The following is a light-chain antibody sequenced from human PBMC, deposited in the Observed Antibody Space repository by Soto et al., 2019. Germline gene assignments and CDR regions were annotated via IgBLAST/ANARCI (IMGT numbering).Light chain of an antibody. V-gene: IGLV2-23*01. CDR1: SNNIGSYNL. CDR2: EGS. CDR3: CSYAGSNTWV. J-gene: IGLJ3*02. Sequence: QSVLSQPAAVSGSPGQSITISCTGTSNNIGSYNLVSWYQQHPGKAPKLMIYEGSKRPSGVSNRFSGSKSGNTASLTISGLQAEDEADYYCCSYAGSNTWVFRGGTKLTVL.